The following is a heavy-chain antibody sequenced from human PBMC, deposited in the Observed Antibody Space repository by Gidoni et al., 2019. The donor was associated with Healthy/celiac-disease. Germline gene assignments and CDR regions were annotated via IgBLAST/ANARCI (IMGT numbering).Heavy chain of an antibody. J-gene: IGHJ1*01. Sequence: QLQLQESGPGLVKPSETLSLTCTVSGGSISRSSYYWGWIRQPPGKGLEWIGSIYYSGSTYYNPSLKSRVTISVDTSKNQFSLKLSSVTAADTAVYYCARHRSLYSSGWYGMDWGQGTLVTVSS. CDR3: ARHRSLYSSGWYGMD. V-gene: IGHV4-39*01. CDR2: IYYSGST. CDR1: GGSISRSSYY. D-gene: IGHD6-19*01.